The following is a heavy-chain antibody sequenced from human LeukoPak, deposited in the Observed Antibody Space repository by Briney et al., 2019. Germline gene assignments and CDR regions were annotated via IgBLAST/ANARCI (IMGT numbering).Heavy chain of an antibody. J-gene: IGHJ4*02. V-gene: IGHV3-21*01. CDR3: ARVERDPLGVTYYYDSSGYYSGY. CDR1: GFTFSSYS. Sequence: PGGSLRLSCAASGFTFSSYSMNWVRQAPGKGLEWVSSISSSSSYIYYADSVKGRFTISRDNAKNSLYLQMNSLRAEDAAVYHCARVERDPLGVTYYYDSSGYYSGYRGQGTLVTVSS. D-gene: IGHD3-22*01. CDR2: ISSSSSYI.